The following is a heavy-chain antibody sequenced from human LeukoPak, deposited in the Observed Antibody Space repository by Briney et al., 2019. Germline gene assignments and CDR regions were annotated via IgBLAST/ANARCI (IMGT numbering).Heavy chain of an antibody. D-gene: IGHD2-2*01. J-gene: IGHJ5*02. CDR1: GGSFSGYY. CDR3: ARGGGRRYCSSTSCRRHNWFDP. V-gene: IGHV4-34*01. CDR2: INHSGST. Sequence: PSETLSLTCAVYGGSFSGYYWSWIRQPPGKGLEWIGEINHSGSTNYNPSLKSRVTISVGTSKNQFSLKLSSVIAADTAVYYCARGGGRRYCSSTSCRRHNWFDPWGQGTLVTVSS.